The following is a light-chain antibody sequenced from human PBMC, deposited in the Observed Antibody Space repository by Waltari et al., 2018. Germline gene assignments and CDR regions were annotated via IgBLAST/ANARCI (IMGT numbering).Light chain of an antibody. CDR1: QRLLHSNGYTY. CDR3: LQDIQLPLT. CDR2: LGS. V-gene: IGKV2-28*01. Sequence: DIVMTQTPLSLPVTPGEPASISCRSSQRLLHSNGYTYLFWYPQKPGQSPQLLIYLGSNRASGVPDRFSGSGSGTDFTLKISRVEAEDVGVYYCLQDIQLPLTFGGGTKVEIK. J-gene: IGKJ4*01.